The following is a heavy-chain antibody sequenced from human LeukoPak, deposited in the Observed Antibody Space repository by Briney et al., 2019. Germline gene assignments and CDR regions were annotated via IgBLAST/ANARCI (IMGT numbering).Heavy chain of an antibody. CDR1: GFTFDDYG. CDR2: INWNGGST. CDR3: ATSGYDFASYYYYYMDV. J-gene: IGHJ6*03. D-gene: IGHD5-12*01. Sequence: GRSLRLSCAASGFTFDDYGMSWVRQAPGKGLEWVSGINWNGGSTGYADSVKGRFTISRDNAKNSLYLQMNSLRAEDTAVYYCATSGYDFASYYYYYMDVWGKGTTVTISS. V-gene: IGHV3-20*04.